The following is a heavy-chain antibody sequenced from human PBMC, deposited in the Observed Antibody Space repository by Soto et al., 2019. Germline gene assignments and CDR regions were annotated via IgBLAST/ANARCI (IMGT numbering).Heavy chain of an antibody. CDR1: GFTFSSYA. D-gene: IGHD3-22*01. CDR3: ARGGPYYDSSGYPYYYYGMDV. V-gene: IGHV3-53*01. J-gene: IGHJ6*02. Sequence: GGSLRLSCAASGFTFSSYAMHWVRQAPGKGLEWVAVIYSGGSTYYADSVKGRFTISRDNSKNTLYLQMNSLRAEDTAVYYCARGGPYYDSSGYPYYYYGMDVWGQGTTVTVSS. CDR2: IYSGGST.